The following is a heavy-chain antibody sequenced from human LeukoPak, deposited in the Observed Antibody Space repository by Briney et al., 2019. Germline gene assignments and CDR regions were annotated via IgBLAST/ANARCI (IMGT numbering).Heavy chain of an antibody. J-gene: IGHJ4*02. D-gene: IGHD2-21*02. CDR3: ARGRCGGDCYHQADSDY. CDR2: IIPILGIA. CDR1: GGTFSSYA. V-gene: IGHV1-69*04. Sequence: SVKVSCKASGGTFSSYAISWVRQAPGQGLEWMGRIIPILGIANYAQKFQGGVTITADKSTSTAYMELSSLRSEDTAVYYCARGRCGGDCYHQADSDYWGQGTLVTVSS.